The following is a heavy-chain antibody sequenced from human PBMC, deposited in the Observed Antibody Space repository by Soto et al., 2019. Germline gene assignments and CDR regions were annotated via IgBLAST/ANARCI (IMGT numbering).Heavy chain of an antibody. D-gene: IGHD3-10*01. V-gene: IGHV2-5*02. J-gene: IGHJ4*02. CDR1: GFSLSASGVG. Sequence: QITLKESGPPLVKPTQTLTLTCTFSGFSLSASGVGVGWIRQPPGKALEWLALIYWDDDKRYSPSLKSRLTITKDTSKNQVVLTMTNMDPVDTATYYCAHTPNGSGSYYGGYFDYWGQGTLVTVSS. CDR3: AHTPNGSGSYYGGYFDY. CDR2: IYWDDDK.